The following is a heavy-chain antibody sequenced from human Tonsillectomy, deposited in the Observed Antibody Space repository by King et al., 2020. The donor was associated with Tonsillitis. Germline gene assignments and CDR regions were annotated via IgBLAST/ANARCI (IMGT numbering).Heavy chain of an antibody. CDR2: IYPGDSDT. CDR1: GYSFTSYW. CDR3: ARPMDPFQATIAMGY. J-gene: IGHJ4*02. V-gene: IGHV5-51*01. Sequence: VQLVESGAEVKKPGESLKISCKGSGYSFTSYWIGWVRQMPGNGLEWMGIIYPGDSDTRYSPSFQGQVTISADKSISTAYLQWSSLKASDTAMYYCARPMDPFQATIAMGYWGQGTLVTVSS. D-gene: IGHD5-24*01.